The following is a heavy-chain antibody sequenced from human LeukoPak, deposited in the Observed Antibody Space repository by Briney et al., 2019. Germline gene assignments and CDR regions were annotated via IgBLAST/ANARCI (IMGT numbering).Heavy chain of an antibody. CDR2: ISYDGSNK. CDR3: AKDTAAAGWVYYYYYYGMDV. V-gene: IGHV3-30*18. D-gene: IGHD6-13*01. Sequence: GGSLRLSCAASGFTFSSYGMHWVRQAPGKGLEWVAVISYDGSNKYYADSVKGRFTISRDNSKNTLYLQMNSLRAEDTAVYYCAKDTAAAGWVYYYYYYGMDVWGQGTTVTVSS. J-gene: IGHJ6*02. CDR1: GFTFSSYG.